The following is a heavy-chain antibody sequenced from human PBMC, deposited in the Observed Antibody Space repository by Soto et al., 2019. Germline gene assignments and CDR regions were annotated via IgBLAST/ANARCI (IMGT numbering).Heavy chain of an antibody. CDR3: TTIAARRRVPY. V-gene: IGHV3-15*01. CDR1: GFTFSNAW. D-gene: IGHD6-6*01. CDR2: IKSKTDGGTT. Sequence: EVQLVESGGGLVKPGGSLRLSCAASGFTFSNAWMSWVRQAPGKGLEWVGRIKSKTDGGTTDYAAPVKGRFTISRDDSKNTLYLLMNSLKTEDTAVYYCTTIAARRRVPYWGQGTLVTVSS. J-gene: IGHJ4*02.